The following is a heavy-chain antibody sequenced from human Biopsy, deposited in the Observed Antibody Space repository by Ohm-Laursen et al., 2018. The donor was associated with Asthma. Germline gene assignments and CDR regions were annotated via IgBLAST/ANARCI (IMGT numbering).Heavy chain of an antibody. CDR3: AAGRTSLQGESLI. D-gene: IGHD2/OR15-2a*01. Sequence: SVKVSCNASGVALSGYTFEWVRQARGLGLEWIAWIVFASGATNYAQNFQGRLTVTRDMSAGSVSMELRGLSSTDTAVYYCAAGRTSLQGESLIWGQGTLVSVSS. V-gene: IGHV1-58*01. CDR2: IVFASGAT. CDR1: GVALSGYT. J-gene: IGHJ4*01.